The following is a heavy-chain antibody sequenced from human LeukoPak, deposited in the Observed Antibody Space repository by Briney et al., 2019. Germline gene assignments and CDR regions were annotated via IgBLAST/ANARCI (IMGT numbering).Heavy chain of an antibody. CDR2: IGPTGPVR. J-gene: IGHJ4*02. CDR3: ATETNGRPSDY. V-gene: IGHV3-21*06. D-gene: IGHD1-14*01. CDR1: GLTFSTSG. Sequence: PGGSLRLPCTASGLTFSTSGLNWVPQGPGKGLEWGASIGPTGPVRYTAHPTKGRFTIPRENANDLLYLQMNRRRPEATPVSYCATETNGRPSDYCGEGAPLTVSS.